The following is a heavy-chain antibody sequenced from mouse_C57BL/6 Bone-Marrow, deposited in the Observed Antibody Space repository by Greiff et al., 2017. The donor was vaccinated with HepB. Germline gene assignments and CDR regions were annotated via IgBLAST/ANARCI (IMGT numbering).Heavy chain of an antibody. D-gene: IGHD1-1*01. V-gene: IGHV2-9-1*01. Sequence: QVQLQQSGPGLVAPSQSLSITCTVSGFSLTSYAISWVRQPPGKGLEWLGVIWTGGGTNYNSALKSRLSISKDNSKSQVFLKMNSLQTDDTARYYCARNSLLTTVVAGDAMDYWGQGTSVTVSS. CDR3: ARNSLLTTVVAGDAMDY. CDR2: IWTGGGT. CDR1: GFSLTSYA. J-gene: IGHJ4*01.